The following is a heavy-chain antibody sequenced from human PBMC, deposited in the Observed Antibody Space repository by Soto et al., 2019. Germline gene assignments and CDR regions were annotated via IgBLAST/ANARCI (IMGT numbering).Heavy chain of an antibody. CDR2: IAHSGST. J-gene: IGHJ4*02. V-gene: IGHV4-30-2*01. CDR1: GGSISSGGYS. CDR3: FVGIAARPLGY. Sequence: QLQLQESGSGLVKPSQTPSLTCAVSGGSISSGGYSWSWIRQPPGKGLEWIGYIAHSGSTYYNPSLKSRVTISVDRSKKQLALKLRSVTAAGTAVYYCFVGIAARPLGYWGEGSLSTVST. D-gene: IGHD6-6*01.